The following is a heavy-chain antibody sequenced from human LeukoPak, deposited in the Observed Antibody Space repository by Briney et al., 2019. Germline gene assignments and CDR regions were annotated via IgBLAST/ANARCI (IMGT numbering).Heavy chain of an antibody. CDR3: ARSLLGAVAGTIAYFDY. CDR2: TYYRPKWYN. Sequence: SQTLSLTCAISGDSVSSNSAAWNWIRQSPSRGLEWPGRTYYRPKWYNDYAVSVKSRITINPDTSKNQFSLQLNSVTPEDTAVYYCARSLLGAVAGTIAYFDYWGQGTLVTVSS. J-gene: IGHJ4*02. CDR1: GDSVSSNSAA. D-gene: IGHD6-19*01. V-gene: IGHV6-1*01.